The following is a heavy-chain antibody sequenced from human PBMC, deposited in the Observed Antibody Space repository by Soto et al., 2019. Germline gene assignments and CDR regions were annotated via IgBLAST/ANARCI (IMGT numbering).Heavy chain of an antibody. Sequence: GASVKVSCKASGGTFSSYAIGWVRQAPGQGLEWMGGIIPIFGTANYAQKFQGRVTITADESTSTAYMELSSLRSEDTAVYYCASPRDYDSSGYLDYWGQGTLVTVSS. CDR2: IIPIFGTA. V-gene: IGHV1-69*13. D-gene: IGHD3-22*01. CDR3: ASPRDYDSSGYLDY. J-gene: IGHJ4*02. CDR1: GGTFSSYA.